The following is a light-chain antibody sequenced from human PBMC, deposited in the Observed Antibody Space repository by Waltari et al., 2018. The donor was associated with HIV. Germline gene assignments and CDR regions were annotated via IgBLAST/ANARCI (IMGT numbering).Light chain of an antibody. CDR2: GAS. CDR1: QTIKNN. Sequence: DIQMTQSPSSLSASVGDRVSITCRASQTIKNNLNWYRQTPGKAPKLLIFGASNLQSGVPSRFTGIGSGTYFTLTVSSLQPEDFATYYCQQTYMTPQTFGQGTRLEIK. V-gene: IGKV1-39*01. CDR3: QQTYMTPQT. J-gene: IGKJ5*01.